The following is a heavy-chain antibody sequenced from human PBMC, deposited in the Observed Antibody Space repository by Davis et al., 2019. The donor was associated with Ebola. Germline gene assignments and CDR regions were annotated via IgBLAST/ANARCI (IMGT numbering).Heavy chain of an antibody. CDR1: GFILSGSS. CDR2: IRSKANSYAT. CDR3: TSAYGDYDY. Sequence: GESLKISCAASGFILSGSSLHWVRQASGKGLEWVGRIRSKANSYATAYAASVKGRFTISRDDSKNTAYLQMNSLKTEDTAVYYCTSAYGDYDYWGQGTLVTVSS. V-gene: IGHV3-73*01. J-gene: IGHJ4*02. D-gene: IGHD4-17*01.